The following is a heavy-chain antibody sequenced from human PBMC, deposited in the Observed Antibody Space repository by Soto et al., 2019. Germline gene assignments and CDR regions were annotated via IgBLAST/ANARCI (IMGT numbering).Heavy chain of an antibody. J-gene: IGHJ6*02. CDR2: MNPNSGNT. D-gene: IGHD3-10*01. CDR3: ARYGWFGELLHYYYYYGMDV. Sequence: ASVKVACKASGYTMTSYDINWVRQATGQGLEWMGWMNPNSGNTGYAQKFQGRVTMTRNTSISTAYMELSSLRSEDTAVYYCARYGWFGELLHYYYYYGMDVWGQGTTVTVS. CDR1: GYTMTSYD. V-gene: IGHV1-8*01.